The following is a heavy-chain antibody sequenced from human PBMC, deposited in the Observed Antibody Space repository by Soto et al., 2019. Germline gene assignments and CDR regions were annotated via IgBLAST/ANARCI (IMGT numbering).Heavy chain of an antibody. CDR3: AKRAVAGRNWYFDL. Sequence: EVQLLESGGGLVQPGGSLRLSCAASGFTFSTYTMSWVRQAPGKGMECVSAISGTGGSSSYTDSVKGRFTISRDNSKNTLSLQMDSVRAEDTARYYCAKRAVAGRNWYFDLGGRGTLVTVSS. J-gene: IGHJ2*01. CDR2: ISGTGGSS. D-gene: IGHD6-19*01. CDR1: GFTFSTYT. V-gene: IGHV3-23*01.